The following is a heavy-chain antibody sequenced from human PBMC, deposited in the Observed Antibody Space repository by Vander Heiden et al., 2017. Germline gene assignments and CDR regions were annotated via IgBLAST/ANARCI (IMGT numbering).Heavy chain of an antibody. D-gene: IGHD6-19*01. Sequence: QVQLQESGPGLVKPSEPLSLTCTVSVGPISSYYWCWIRQPPGKGREWIGYIYYSGRTNYNPAHKSRVTISVDTSKNQFPLKLSSVTAADTAVYYCARGRAVAGYFDYWGQGTQVTVSS. CDR2: IYYSGRT. J-gene: IGHJ4*02. CDR3: ARGRAVAGYFDY. CDR1: VGPISSYY. V-gene: IGHV4-59*01.